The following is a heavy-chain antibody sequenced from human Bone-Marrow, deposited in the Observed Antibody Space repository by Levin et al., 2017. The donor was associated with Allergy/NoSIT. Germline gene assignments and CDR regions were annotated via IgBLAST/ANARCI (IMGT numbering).Heavy chain of an antibody. CDR2: ISGSGGST. Sequence: LSLTCAASGFTFSSYAMSWVRQAPGKGLEWVSAISGSGGSTYYADSVKGRFTISRDNSKNTLYLQMNSLRAEDTAVYYCAKDWGGDYGGNSDYWGQGTLVTVSS. CDR3: AKDWGGDYGGNSDY. CDR1: GFTFSSYA. D-gene: IGHD4-23*01. V-gene: IGHV3-23*01. J-gene: IGHJ4*02.